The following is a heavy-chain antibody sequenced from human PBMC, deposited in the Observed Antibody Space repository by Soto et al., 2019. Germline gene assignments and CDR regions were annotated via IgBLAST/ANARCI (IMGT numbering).Heavy chain of an antibody. CDR1: GFSLSTDGVG. V-gene: IGHV2-5*02. CDR2: IYWDDDQ. CDR3: AHAYGGTSWPNDAFDV. J-gene: IGHJ3*01. Sequence: QLTLKESGPTLVKPTQTLTLTCTFSGFSLSTDGVGVGWIRQPPGKALEWLALIYWDDDQRYSPSLKTRLTITKDTSKNRVVLTMTNMDPVDTATYYCAHAYGGTSWPNDAFDVWGQGTVVTVSS. D-gene: IGHD2-2*01.